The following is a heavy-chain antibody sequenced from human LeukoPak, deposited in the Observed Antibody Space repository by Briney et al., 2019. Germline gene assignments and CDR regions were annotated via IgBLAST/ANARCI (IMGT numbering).Heavy chain of an antibody. V-gene: IGHV3-23*01. D-gene: IGHD3-10*01. CDR1: GFTFSSYA. Sequence: GGSLRLSCAASGFTFSSYAMSWVRQAPGKGLEWVSRISGSGDRTYYADSVKGRFTISRDNSVNTLYLQMNSLRAEDTAVYYCAKSSPMTMVRGANDYWGQGTLVTVSS. J-gene: IGHJ4*02. CDR2: ISGSGDRT. CDR3: AKSSPMTMVRGANDY.